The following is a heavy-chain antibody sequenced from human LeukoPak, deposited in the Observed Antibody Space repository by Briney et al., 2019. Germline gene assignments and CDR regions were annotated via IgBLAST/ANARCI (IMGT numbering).Heavy chain of an antibody. CDR3: ARVRVVSPNWVAFDI. V-gene: IGHV3-11*01. J-gene: IGHJ3*02. Sequence: GGSLRLSCAASGFTFSDYYMSWIRQAPGKGLEWVSYISSSGSTIYYADSVKGRFTISRDNAKNSLYLQMNNLRAEDTAVYYCARVRVVSPNWVAFDIWGQGTMVTVSS. CDR1: GFTFSDYY. CDR2: ISSSGSTI. D-gene: IGHD7-27*01.